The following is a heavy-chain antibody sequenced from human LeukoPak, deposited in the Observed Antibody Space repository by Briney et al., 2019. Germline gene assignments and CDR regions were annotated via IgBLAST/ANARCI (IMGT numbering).Heavy chain of an antibody. D-gene: IGHD3-3*01. Sequence: PSQTLSLTCAVSGVSISSGGYSWRWIRQPPGKGLEWIGYIYHSGSTYYNPSLKSRVTISVDRSKNQFSLKLSSVTAADTAVYYCARGHRSGPYYYYGMDVWGQGTTVTVSS. V-gene: IGHV4-30-2*01. J-gene: IGHJ6*02. CDR2: IYHSGST. CDR1: GVSISSGGYS. CDR3: ARGHRSGPYYYYGMDV.